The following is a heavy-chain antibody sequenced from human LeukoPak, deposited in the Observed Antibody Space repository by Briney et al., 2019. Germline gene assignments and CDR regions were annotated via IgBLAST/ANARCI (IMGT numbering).Heavy chain of an antibody. J-gene: IGHJ4*02. D-gene: IGHD3-9*01. CDR2: ISGSGGST. CDR1: GFTFSSYA. CDR3: AKVYYDILTGYYTY. V-gene: IGHV3-23*01. Sequence: GGSLRLSCAASGFTFSSYAMSWVRQAPGKGLEWVPAISGSGGSTYYADSVKGRFTISRDNSKNTLYLQMNSLRAEDTAVYYCAKVYYDILTGYYTYWGQGTLVTVSS.